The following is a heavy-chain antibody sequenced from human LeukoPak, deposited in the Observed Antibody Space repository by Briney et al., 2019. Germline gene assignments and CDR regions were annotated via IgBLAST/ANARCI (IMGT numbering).Heavy chain of an antibody. V-gene: IGHV1-69*06. CDR3: ARYPVFYCSGGSCYNPSAYYFDY. CDR2: IIPIFGTA. D-gene: IGHD2-15*01. J-gene: IGHJ4*02. Sequence: SVKLSCKASGGTFSSYAISWVRQAPGQGLEWMGGIIPIFGTANYEQKFQGRVTITADKSTSTAYMELSSLRSEDTAVYYCARYPVFYCSGGSCYNPSAYYFDYWGQGTLVTVSS. CDR1: GGTFSSYA.